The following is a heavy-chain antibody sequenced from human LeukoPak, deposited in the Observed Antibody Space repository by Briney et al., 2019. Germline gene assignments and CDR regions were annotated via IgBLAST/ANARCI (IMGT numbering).Heavy chain of an antibody. D-gene: IGHD1-26*01. V-gene: IGHV5-51*01. Sequence: GESLKISCTCSGYSFTSYWIGWVRQMPGKGLEWMGIIYPGDSDTRYSPSFQGQVTISADKSISTAYLQWSSLRASDTAMYYCARRVAGSYHDAFDIWGQGTMVTVSS. CDR2: IYPGDSDT. J-gene: IGHJ3*02. CDR1: GYSFTSYW. CDR3: ARRVAGSYHDAFDI.